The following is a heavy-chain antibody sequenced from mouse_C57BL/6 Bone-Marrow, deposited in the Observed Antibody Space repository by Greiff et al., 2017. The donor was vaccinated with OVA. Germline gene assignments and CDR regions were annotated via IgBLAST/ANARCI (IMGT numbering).Heavy chain of an antibody. D-gene: IGHD1-1*01. Sequence: VMLVESGPELVKPGASVKISCKASGYAFSSSWMNWVKQRPGKGLEWIGRIYPGDGDTNYNGKFKGKATLTADKSSSTAYMQLSSLTSEDSAVYFCARDGSSPAWFAYWGQGTLVTVSA. V-gene: IGHV1-82*01. J-gene: IGHJ3*01. CDR1: GYAFSSSW. CDR2: IYPGDGDT. CDR3: ARDGSSPAWFAY.